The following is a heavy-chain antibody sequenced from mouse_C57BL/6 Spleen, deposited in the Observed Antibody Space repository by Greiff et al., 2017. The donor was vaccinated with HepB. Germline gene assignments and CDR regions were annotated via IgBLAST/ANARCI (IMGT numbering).Heavy chain of an antibody. CDR1: GYTFTSYW. Sequence: QVQLQQPGAELVRPGTSVKLSCKASGYTFTSYWMHWVKQRPGQGLEWIGVIDPSDSYTNYNQKFKGKATLTVDTSSSTAYMQLSSLTSEDSAVYYCARNQDTGCGSRGGVDYWGQGTTLTVSS. CDR2: IDPSDSYT. V-gene: IGHV1-59*01. J-gene: IGHJ2*01. CDR3: ARNQDTGCGSRGGVDY. D-gene: IGHD1-1*01.